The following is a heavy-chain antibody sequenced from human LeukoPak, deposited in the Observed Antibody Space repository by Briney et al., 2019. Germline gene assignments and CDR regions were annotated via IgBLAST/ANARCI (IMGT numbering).Heavy chain of an antibody. V-gene: IGHV4-59*01. CDR3: ARDSPLYGDYYDY. J-gene: IGHJ4*02. D-gene: IGHD4-17*01. CDR2: IYYSGST. Sequence: PSETLSLTCTVSGGSISSYYWSWIRQPPGKGLEWIGYIYYSGSTNYNPSLKSRVTISVDTSKNQFSLKLSSVTAADTAVYYCARDSPLYGDYYDYWGQGTLVTVSS. CDR1: GGSISSYY.